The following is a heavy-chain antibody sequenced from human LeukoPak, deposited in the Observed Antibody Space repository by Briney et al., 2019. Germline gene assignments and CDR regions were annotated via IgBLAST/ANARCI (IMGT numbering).Heavy chain of an antibody. CDR2: INPNSGGT. CDR1: VYTFTGYY. CDR3: AAASGYSYGFWVADYYYMDV. V-gene: IGHV1-2*02. Sequence: GASVTVSCTASVYTFTGYYMHWVRQAPGQGLEWMGWINPNSGGTNYAQKFQGRVTMTRDTSISTAYMELSRLRSDDTAVYYCAAASGYSYGFWVADYYYMDVWGKGTTVTVSS. D-gene: IGHD5-18*01. J-gene: IGHJ6*03.